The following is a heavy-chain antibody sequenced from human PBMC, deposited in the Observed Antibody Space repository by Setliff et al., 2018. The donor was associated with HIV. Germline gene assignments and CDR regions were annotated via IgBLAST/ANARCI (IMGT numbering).Heavy chain of an antibody. Sequence: QPGGSLRLSCVASGVTLYNNYMDWVRQAPGKGLEWVGRIRNGNRYSTEYAASVKGRFIISRDDSENSLSPQMNSLKTEDTAVYYCVGGSGTDRYDYWGRGTLVTVSS. J-gene: IGHJ4*02. CDR3: VGGSGTDRYDY. CDR1: GVTLYNNY. CDR2: IRNGNRYST. V-gene: IGHV3-72*01. D-gene: IGHD3-10*01.